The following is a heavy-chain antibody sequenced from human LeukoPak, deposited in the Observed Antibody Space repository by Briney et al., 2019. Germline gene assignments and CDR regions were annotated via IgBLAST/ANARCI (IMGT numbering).Heavy chain of an antibody. CDR1: GYTFTGYY. Sequence: ASVKVSCKASGYTFTGYYMHWVRQAPGQGLEWMGWINPNSGGTNYAQKFQGRVTMTRDTSISTAYMELSRLRSDDTAVYYCARDPDSSGWDNWFDPWGQGTLVTVSS. CDR3: ARDPDSSGWDNWFDP. V-gene: IGHV1-2*02. D-gene: IGHD6-19*01. J-gene: IGHJ5*02. CDR2: INPNSGGT.